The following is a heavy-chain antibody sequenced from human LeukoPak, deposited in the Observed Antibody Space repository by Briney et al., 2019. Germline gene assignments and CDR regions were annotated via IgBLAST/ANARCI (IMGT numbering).Heavy chain of an antibody. J-gene: IGHJ5*02. CDR3: AKVWRDDHISGSYRGLHH. D-gene: IGHD3-16*02. V-gene: IGHV3-30*18. CDR2: ISYDGSNK. Sequence: GGSLGLSCAASGFTFDSYGIHWVRQAPGKGLEWVAGISYDGSNKYFGGSVKGRFTISRDNSRNTVYLQMNSLRIEDTAMYYCAKVWRDDHISGSYRGLHHWGQGTLVTVSS. CDR1: GFTFDSYG.